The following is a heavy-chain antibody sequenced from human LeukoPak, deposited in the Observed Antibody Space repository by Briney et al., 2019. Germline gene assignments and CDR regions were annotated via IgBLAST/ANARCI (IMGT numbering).Heavy chain of an antibody. CDR1: GFIVSHNT. Sequence: GGSLRLSCAASGFIVSHNTMAWVRQAPGKGLEWVSLVYSAGTTYYADSVKGRFTISGDSAKNSVFLQMNNLRVEDTAVYYCARDHRYSFDTWGQGTLVTVSS. V-gene: IGHV3-66*01. CDR2: VYSAGTT. CDR3: ARDHRYSFDT. J-gene: IGHJ4*02.